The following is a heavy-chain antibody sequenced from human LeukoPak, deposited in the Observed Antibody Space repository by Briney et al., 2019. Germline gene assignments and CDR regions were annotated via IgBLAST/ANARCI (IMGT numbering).Heavy chain of an antibody. V-gene: IGHV3-23*01. CDR2: ISCSGGST. CDR1: GFTFSSYA. CDR3: AKDLGVKYGDHEDY. D-gene: IGHD4-17*01. J-gene: IGHJ4*02. Sequence: QPGGSLRLSCAASGFTFSSYAMSWVRQAPGKGLEWVSAISCSGGSTYYADSVKGRFTISRDNSKNTLYLQMNSLRAEDTGVYYCAKDLGVKYGDHEDYWGQGTLVTVSS.